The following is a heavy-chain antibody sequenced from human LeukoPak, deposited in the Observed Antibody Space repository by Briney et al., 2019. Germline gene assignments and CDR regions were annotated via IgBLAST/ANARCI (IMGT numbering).Heavy chain of an antibody. CDR2: IYTRGMT. CDR1: GGSINSGNYY. V-gene: IGHV4-61*09. D-gene: IGHD3-16*01. J-gene: IGHJ5*02. Sequence: SQTLSLTCAVSGGSINSGNYYWSWIRQPAGKRLEWIGQIYTRGMTNYNPSLKSRVTISLDTSKNQLSLSMSSVTAADTAVYYCARVTIPAGATGEKWFDPWGQGRLVTVSS. CDR3: ARVTIPAGATGEKWFDP.